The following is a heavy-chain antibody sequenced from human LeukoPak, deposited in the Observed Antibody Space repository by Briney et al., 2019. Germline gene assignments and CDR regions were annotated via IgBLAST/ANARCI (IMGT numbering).Heavy chain of an antibody. D-gene: IGHD3-16*01. Sequence: GGSLRLSCAASGFTFSSSWMHWVRQAPGKVLVWVSRITRDGSSTTYADSVKGRFTTSRDNAKNTLYLQMDSLRDDDTAVYYCARDPGYESWSPFWGGMDVWGNGTTVIVSS. CDR3: ARDPGYESWSPFWGGMDV. J-gene: IGHJ6*04. V-gene: IGHV3-74*01. CDR2: ITRDGSST. CDR1: GFTFSSSW.